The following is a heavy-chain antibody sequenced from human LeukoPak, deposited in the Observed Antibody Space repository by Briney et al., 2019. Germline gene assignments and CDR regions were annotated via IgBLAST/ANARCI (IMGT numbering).Heavy chain of an antibody. V-gene: IGHV4-30-4*08. D-gene: IGHD3-10*01. J-gene: IGHJ5*02. CDR3: ARDKAGVATVDP. Sequence: SQTLSLTCTVSGGSIGSGDYYWSWIRQHPGKGLEWIGYIYYSGSTYYSPSLKSRVTISVDTSRNQFSLKLNSVTAADTAVYYCARDKAGVATVDPWGQGTLVTVSS. CDR1: GGSIGSGDYY. CDR2: IYYSGST.